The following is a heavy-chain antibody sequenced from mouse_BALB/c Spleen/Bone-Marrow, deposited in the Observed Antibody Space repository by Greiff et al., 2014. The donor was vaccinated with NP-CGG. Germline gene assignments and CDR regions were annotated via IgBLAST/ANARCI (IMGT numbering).Heavy chain of an antibody. Sequence: EVQLQQSGAELVKPGASVKLSCTASGFNIKDTYMHWVKHRPEQGLEWIGRIDPANGNTKYDPKFQGKATITADTSSNTAYLQLSSLTSEDTAVYYCARWEYYAMDYWGQGISVTVSS. J-gene: IGHJ4*01. CDR2: IDPANGNT. CDR1: GFNIKDTY. CDR3: ARWEYYAMDY. V-gene: IGHV14-3*02. D-gene: IGHD4-1*01.